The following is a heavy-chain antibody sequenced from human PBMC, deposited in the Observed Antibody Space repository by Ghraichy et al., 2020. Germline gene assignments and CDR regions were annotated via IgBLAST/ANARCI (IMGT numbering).Heavy chain of an antibody. CDR1: GYTFTSHG. CDR2: INTYIGIT. CDR3: ARDRRVMGIGVRPGWFDP. D-gene: IGHD2-8*01. V-gene: IGHV1-18*04. J-gene: IGHJ5*02. Sequence: ASVKVSCKASGYTFTSHGINWVRQAPGQGLEWMGWINTYIGITYNSEKIQDRVTMTADISTNTAYLELRSLRSADTAVYYCARDRRVMGIGVRPGWFDPWGQGTLVTVSS.